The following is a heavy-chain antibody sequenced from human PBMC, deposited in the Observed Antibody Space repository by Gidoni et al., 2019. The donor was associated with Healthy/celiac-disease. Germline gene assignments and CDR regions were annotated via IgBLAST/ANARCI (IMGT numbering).Heavy chain of an antibody. CDR1: GGSFSGYS. D-gene: IGHD3-16*02. V-gene: IGHV4-34*01. Sequence: QVQLQQWGAGLLKPSETLSLTCAVYGGSFSGYSWSRIRQPPGKGLEWIGEINHGGSTNYNPSLKSRVTISVDTSKNQFSLKLSSVTAADTAVYYCARLYDYIWGSYRPKYNWFDPWGQGTLVTVSS. J-gene: IGHJ5*02. CDR2: INHGGST. CDR3: ARLYDYIWGSYRPKYNWFDP.